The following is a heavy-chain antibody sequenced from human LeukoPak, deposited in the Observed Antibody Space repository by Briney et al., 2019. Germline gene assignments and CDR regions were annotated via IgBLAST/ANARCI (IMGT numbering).Heavy chain of an antibody. CDR3: AFTYYYDSSGYYPLYYFDY. J-gene: IGHJ4*02. D-gene: IGHD3-22*01. Sequence: GGSLRLSREVSGPPLSRYWMSWARHAPGKGREWVANITQDGSKKYHVDSVKGRFTISRHNAKNSLYLQMTSLRGEDTAVYYCAFTYYYDSSGYYPLYYFDYWGQGTLVTVSS. V-gene: IGHV3-7*01. CDR2: ITQDGSKK. CDR1: GPPLSRYW.